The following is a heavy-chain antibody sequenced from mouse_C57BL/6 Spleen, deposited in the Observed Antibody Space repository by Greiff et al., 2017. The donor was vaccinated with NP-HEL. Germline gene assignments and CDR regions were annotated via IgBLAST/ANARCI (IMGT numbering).Heavy chain of an antibody. CDR2: IDPSDSYT. D-gene: IGHD4-1*01. J-gene: IGHJ2*01. V-gene: IGHV1-59*01. CDR3: ARARNWDYFDY. CDR1: GYTFTSYW. Sequence: QVQLQQPGAELVRPGTSVKLSCKASGYTFTSYWMHWVKQRPGQGLEWIGVIDPSDSYTNYNQKFKGKATLTVDTSSSTAYMQLSSLTSEDSAVYYCARARNWDYFDYWGQGTTLTVSS.